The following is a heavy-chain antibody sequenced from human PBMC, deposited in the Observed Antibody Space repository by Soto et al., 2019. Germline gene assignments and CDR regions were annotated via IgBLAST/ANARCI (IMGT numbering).Heavy chain of an antibody. CDR3: AREGIAAGENWFDP. Sequence: PSETLSLTCTVSGGSISSYYWNWIRQPPGKGLEWIGYIYYSGSTNYNPSLKSRVTISVDTSKNQFSLKLSSVTAADTAVYYCAREGIAAGENWFDPWGQGTLVTSP. J-gene: IGHJ5*02. V-gene: IGHV4-59*01. CDR2: IYYSGST. D-gene: IGHD6-25*01. CDR1: GGSISSYY.